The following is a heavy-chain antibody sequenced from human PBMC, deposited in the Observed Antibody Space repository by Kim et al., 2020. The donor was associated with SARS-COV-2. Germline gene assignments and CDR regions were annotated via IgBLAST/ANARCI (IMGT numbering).Heavy chain of an antibody. Sequence: SETLSLTCTVSGGSISSYYWSWIQQPPGKGLEWIGYIYYSGSTNYNPSLKSRVTISVDTSKNQFSLKLSSVTAADTAVYYCVASVATSFDAFDIWGQGTMVTVSS. V-gene: IGHV4-59*13. CDR3: VASVATSFDAFDI. D-gene: IGHD5-12*01. CDR2: IYYSGST. CDR1: GGSISSYY. J-gene: IGHJ3*02.